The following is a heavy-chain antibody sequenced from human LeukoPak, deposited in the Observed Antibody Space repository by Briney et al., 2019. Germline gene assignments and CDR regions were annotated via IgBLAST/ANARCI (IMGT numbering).Heavy chain of an antibody. J-gene: IGHJ4*02. V-gene: IGHV3-30*02. CDR1: GFTFSSYG. CDR3: ANCKAAGAMANFDY. Sequence: PGGSLRLSCAASGFTFSSYGMHWVRQAPGKGLEWVAFIRYDGSNKYYADSVKGRFTISRDNSKNTLYLQMNSLRAEDTAVYYCANCKAAGAMANFDYWGQGTLVTVSS. CDR2: IRYDGSNK. D-gene: IGHD1-26*01.